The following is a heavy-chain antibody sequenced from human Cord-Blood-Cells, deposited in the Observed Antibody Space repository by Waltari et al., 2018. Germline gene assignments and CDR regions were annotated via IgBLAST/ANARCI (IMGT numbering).Heavy chain of an antibody. D-gene: IGHD3-10*01. V-gene: IGHV4-34*01. CDR3: ARLLYGSGSYYFDY. CDR1: GGSFSGYY. CDR2: INHSEST. Sequence: QVQLQQWGAGLLKPSETLSLTCAVYGGSFSGYYWSWIRQPPGKGLEWIGEINHSESTNYNPSLKSRVTISVDTSKNQFSLKLSSVTAADTAVYYCARLLYGSGSYYFDYWGQGTLVTVSS. J-gene: IGHJ4*02.